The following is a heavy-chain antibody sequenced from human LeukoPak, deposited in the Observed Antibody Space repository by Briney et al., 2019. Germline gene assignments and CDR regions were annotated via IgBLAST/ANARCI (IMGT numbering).Heavy chain of an antibody. J-gene: IGHJ4*02. Sequence: GGSLRLSCVASGFTFGNYGMSWVRHVPGKGLEWVSGINWNGASTVYADSVKGRFTISRDNAKNSLYLQMNSLTADDTALYYCARGTGWYPDHWGQGILVTVSS. CDR2: INWNGAST. D-gene: IGHD6-19*01. CDR1: GFTFGNYG. CDR3: ARGTGWYPDH. V-gene: IGHV3-20*04.